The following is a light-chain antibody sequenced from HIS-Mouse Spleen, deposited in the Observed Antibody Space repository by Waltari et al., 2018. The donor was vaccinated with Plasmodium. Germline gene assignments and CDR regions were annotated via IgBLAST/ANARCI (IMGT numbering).Light chain of an antibody. Sequence: QSVLTQPPSVSGAPGQRVTISCPGSSANIGAGSDLHWYQQLPGTAPKLLIYGNSNRPSGVPDRFSGSKSGTSASLAITGLQAEDEADYYCQSYDSSLSGSVFGGGTKLTVL. V-gene: IGLV1-40*01. CDR1: SANIGAGSD. CDR3: QSYDSSLSGSV. J-gene: IGLJ2*01. CDR2: GNS.